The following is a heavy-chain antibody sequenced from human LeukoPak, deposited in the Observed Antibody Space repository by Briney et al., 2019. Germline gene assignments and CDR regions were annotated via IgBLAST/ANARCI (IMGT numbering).Heavy chain of an antibody. CDR1: GDSISSGNYY. Sequence: SETLSLTCTVSGDSISSGNYYWSWIRQPAGKGLEWIGRIWADGAPTYRPSLKSRVTISVDTSKNQFSLRLSSVTAADTAVYYCARGRDSRGYQFMGFDSWGQGNLVTVSS. D-gene: IGHD3-22*01. CDR2: IWADGAP. V-gene: IGHV4-61*02. CDR3: ARGRDSRGYQFMGFDS. J-gene: IGHJ4*02.